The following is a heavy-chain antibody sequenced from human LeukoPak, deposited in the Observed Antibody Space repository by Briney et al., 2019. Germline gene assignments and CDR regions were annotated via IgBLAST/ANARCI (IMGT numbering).Heavy chain of an antibody. CDR2: IYHSGST. V-gene: IGHV4-30-2*01. J-gene: IGHJ4*02. CDR1: GGSISSSGYY. CDR3: VRQKLATMD. D-gene: IGHD5-24*01. Sequence: SETLSLTCTVSGGSISSSGYYWTWIRQPPGKGLEWIGYIYHSGSTYYTPSLKSRVTISLDRSKNQFSLKLSSVTAADTAVYYCVRQKLATMDWGQGTLVTVSS.